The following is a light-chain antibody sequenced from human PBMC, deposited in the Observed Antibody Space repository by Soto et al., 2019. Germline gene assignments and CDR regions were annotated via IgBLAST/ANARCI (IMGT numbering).Light chain of an antibody. V-gene: IGLV2-14*03. CDR1: SSDIGDSNY. CDR3: SSFRSSSTSYV. CDR2: DVS. Sequence: QSALTQPASVSGSPGQSITISCTGTSSDIGDSNYVSWYQQYPGKAPKLVIYDVSNRPSGVSNRFSGSKSANTASLTISGLQAEDEADYYCSSFRSSSTSYVFGTGTKVTVL. J-gene: IGLJ1*01.